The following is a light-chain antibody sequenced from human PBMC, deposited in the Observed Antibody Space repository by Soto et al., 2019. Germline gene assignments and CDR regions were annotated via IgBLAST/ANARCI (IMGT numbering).Light chain of an antibody. V-gene: IGLV3-21*02. CDR3: QVWDTTSAL. Sequence: SYELTQPPSVSVAPGQTARITCGGNNIGSKNVHWYQQKPGQAPVLVVYDDSDRPSGIPERFSGSNSGNTATLTINRVETGDEADYYCQVWDTTSALFGGGTQLTVL. CDR1: NIGSKN. J-gene: IGLJ2*01. CDR2: DDS.